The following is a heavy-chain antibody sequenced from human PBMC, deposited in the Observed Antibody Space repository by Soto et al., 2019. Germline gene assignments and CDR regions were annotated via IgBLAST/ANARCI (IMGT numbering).Heavy chain of an antibody. V-gene: IGHV1-46*01. D-gene: IGHD5-18*01. CDR1: GYTFTIYY. J-gene: IGHJ3*02. Sequence: ASVKVSCKASGYTFTIYYIHWVLQAPGQGLEWMGIINPSGGSTSYAQKLLGRVTVTRDTSTNTVYMELSSLRSEDTAVYYCARSSRWIQDGLTIWGQGTKVTVSS. CDR3: ARSSRWIQDGLTI. CDR2: INPSGGST.